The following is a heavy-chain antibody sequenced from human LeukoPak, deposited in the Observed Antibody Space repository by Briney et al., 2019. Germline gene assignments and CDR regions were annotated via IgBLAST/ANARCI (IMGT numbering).Heavy chain of an antibody. CDR2: IYYSGST. D-gene: IGHD6-13*01. Sequence: PSETLSLTCTVSGGSISGYYWSWIRQPPGKGLEWIGNIYYSGSTNYNPSLKSRVTISVDTSKNQFSLKLSSVTAADTAVYYCARRSGQQLSPFDYWGQGTLVTVSS. V-gene: IGHV4-59*08. CDR3: ARRSGQQLSPFDY. CDR1: GGSISGYY. J-gene: IGHJ4*02.